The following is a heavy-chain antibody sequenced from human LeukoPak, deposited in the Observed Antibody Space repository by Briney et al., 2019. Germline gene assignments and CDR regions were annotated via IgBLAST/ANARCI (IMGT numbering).Heavy chain of an antibody. CDR3: AAQVVVPAASRGGFDY. V-gene: IGHV4-4*07. CDR1: GGSISSYY. Sequence: SETLSLTCTVAGGSISSYYWSWIRPPARKGMEWIGRIYTSGSTNYNPSLKSRVTMSVDTSKNQFSLKLSSVTAADTAVYYCAAQVVVPAASRGGFDYWGQGTLVTVSS. J-gene: IGHJ4*02. D-gene: IGHD2-2*01. CDR2: IYTSGST.